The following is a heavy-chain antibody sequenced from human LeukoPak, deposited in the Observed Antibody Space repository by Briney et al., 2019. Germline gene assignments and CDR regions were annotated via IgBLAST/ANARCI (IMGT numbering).Heavy chain of an antibody. J-gene: IGHJ4*02. Sequence: PGRSLRLSCAAAGFILSKLWVHWVRQAPGKGLVWVSCINRDGSTTYYADSVKGRFTVSRDNAKNTLNLQMNSLRAEDTAVYYCSKDEKSGESSEIDYWGQGTLVTVSS. CDR1: GFILSKLW. CDR2: INRDGSTT. CDR3: SKDEKSGESSEIDY. V-gene: IGHV3-74*01. D-gene: IGHD2-15*01.